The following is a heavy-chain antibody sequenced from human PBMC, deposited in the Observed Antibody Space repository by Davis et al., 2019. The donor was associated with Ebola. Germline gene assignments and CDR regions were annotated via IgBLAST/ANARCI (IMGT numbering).Heavy chain of an antibody. D-gene: IGHD1-26*01. J-gene: IGHJ4*02. CDR1: GYSISSGCY. V-gene: IGHV4-38-2*02. Sequence: MPSETLSLTCTVSGYSISSGCYWGWIRQPPGKGLEWIGSIYYSGSTYYNPSLKSRVTISVDTSKNQFSLKLSSVTAADTAVYYCATQGASGGSYYDTAFDYWGQGTLVTVSS. CDR3: ATQGASGGSYYDTAFDY. CDR2: IYYSGST.